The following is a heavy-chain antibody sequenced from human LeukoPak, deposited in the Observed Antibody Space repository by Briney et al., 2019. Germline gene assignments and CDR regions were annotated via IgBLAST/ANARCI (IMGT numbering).Heavy chain of an antibody. D-gene: IGHD3-10*01. CDR2: IYHSGST. J-gene: IGHJ5*02. Sequence: SETLSLTCTVSGYSISSGYYWGWIRQPPGKGLEWIGSIYHSGSTYYNPSLKSRVTISVDTSKNQFSLKLGSVTAADTAVYYCARSGWFGELYENWFDPWGQGTLVTVSS. V-gene: IGHV4-38-2*02. CDR3: ARSGWFGELYENWFDP. CDR1: GYSISSGYY.